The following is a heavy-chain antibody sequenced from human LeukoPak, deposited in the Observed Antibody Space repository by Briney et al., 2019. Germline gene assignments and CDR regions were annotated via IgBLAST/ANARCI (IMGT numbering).Heavy chain of an antibody. Sequence: GESLKISCKGSGYTFTSYWIGWVRQMPGKGLEWMGTTYPGDSDTRYSPSFQGQVTISVDKSISTAYLQWSILKASDTAMYYCARYANVDYFDYWGQGTLVTVSS. J-gene: IGHJ4*02. CDR3: ARYANVDYFDY. V-gene: IGHV5-51*01. CDR1: GYTFTSYW. CDR2: TYPGDSDT.